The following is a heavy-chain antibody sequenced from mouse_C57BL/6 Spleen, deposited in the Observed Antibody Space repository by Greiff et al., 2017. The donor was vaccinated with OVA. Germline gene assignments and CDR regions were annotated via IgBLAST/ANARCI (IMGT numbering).Heavy chain of an antibody. CDR1: GFNIKDDY. CDR3: TTSPRYGSSHWYFDV. D-gene: IGHD1-1*01. V-gene: IGHV14-4*01. Sequence: EVKLQESGAELVRPGASVKLSCTASGFNIKDDYMHWVKQRPEQGLEWIGWIDPENGDTEYASKFQGKATITADTSTNTAYLQLSSLTSEDTAVYYCTTSPRYGSSHWYFDVWGTGTTVTVSS. CDR2: IDPENGDT. J-gene: IGHJ1*03.